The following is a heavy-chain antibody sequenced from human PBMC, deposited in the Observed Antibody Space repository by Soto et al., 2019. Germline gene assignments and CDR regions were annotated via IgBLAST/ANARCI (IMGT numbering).Heavy chain of an antibody. Sequence: GSLRLSCAASGFTFNYYAMTWVRQAPGKGLEWVSAISGSGGSTYYADSVKGRFTISRDNSKNTLYLQMNSLRAEDTAVYYCAKRYFSWFDPWGQGTLVTVSS. CDR2: ISGSGGST. CDR3: AKRYFSWFDP. D-gene: IGHD1-20*01. V-gene: IGHV3-23*01. J-gene: IGHJ5*02. CDR1: GFTFNYYA.